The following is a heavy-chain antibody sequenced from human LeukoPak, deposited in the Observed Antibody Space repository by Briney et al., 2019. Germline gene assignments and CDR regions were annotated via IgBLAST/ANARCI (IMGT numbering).Heavy chain of an antibody. CDR3: AKLSWDIVVVPAAINGY. D-gene: IGHD2-2*01. CDR2: ISSSSSYI. Sequence: PGGSLRLSCAASGFTFSSYSMNWVRQAPGKGLEWVSSISSSSSYIYYADSVKGRFTISRDNAKNSLYLQMNSLRAEDTAVYYCAKLSWDIVVVPAAINGYWGQGTLVTVSS. V-gene: IGHV3-21*04. J-gene: IGHJ4*02. CDR1: GFTFSSYS.